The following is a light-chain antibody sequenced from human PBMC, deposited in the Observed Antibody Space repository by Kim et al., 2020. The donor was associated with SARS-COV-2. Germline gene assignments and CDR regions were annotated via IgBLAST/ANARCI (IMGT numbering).Light chain of an antibody. V-gene: IGKV3-20*01. J-gene: IGKJ2*01. CDR2: GAS. CDR3: HHFDRSRT. CDR1: QSITHTW. Sequence: IVLTQSPDTLSLSPGERATLSCRASQSITHTWLSWYQQKPGQAPRLLIYGASNRATGIPLRFSGGGSATDFTLTISRLEPEDFAVYYCHHFDRSRTFGQGTKLEI.